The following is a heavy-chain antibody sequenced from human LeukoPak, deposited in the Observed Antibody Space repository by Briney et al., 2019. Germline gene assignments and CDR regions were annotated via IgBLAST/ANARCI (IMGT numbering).Heavy chain of an antibody. CDR3: ARDLDRVRIPPNWFGP. CDR1: GFTFSSYA. Sequence: GGSLRLSCAAPGFTFSSYAMNWVRQAPGTGLEWVSVISGSGVSTYDADSVNGRFTISRDNSKNTLYLQMNSLRAEDTAVYYCARDLDRVRIPPNWFGPWGQGTLVTVSS. D-gene: IGHD3/OR15-3a*01. V-gene: IGHV3-23*01. CDR2: ISGSGVST. J-gene: IGHJ5*02.